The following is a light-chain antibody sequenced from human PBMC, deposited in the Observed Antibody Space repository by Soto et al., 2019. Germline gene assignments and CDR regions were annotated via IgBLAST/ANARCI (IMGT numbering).Light chain of an antibody. J-gene: IGLJ2*01. CDR3: QVWDTSTAF. CDR2: NDN. CDR1: NIGTKN. Sequence: SYELTQPLSVSVALGQTARIPCGGTNIGTKNVHWYQQKPGQAPVLVIYNDNSRPSGIPERVSGSNSGSTATLTTSRAQAGDEADYYCQVWDTSTAFFGGGTKLTVL. V-gene: IGLV3-9*01.